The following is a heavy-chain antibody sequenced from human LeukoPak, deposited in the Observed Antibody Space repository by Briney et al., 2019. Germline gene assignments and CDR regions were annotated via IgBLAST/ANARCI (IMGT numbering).Heavy chain of an antibody. Sequence: GGSLRLSCVASGFPFRSFSMNWVRQAPGKGLEWVSSISSSSTYIYYADSVKGRFTISRDNAKNSLYLQMDSLRVEDTAVYYCARAEGSGSSFDYWGQGTLVTVSS. V-gene: IGHV3-21*01. CDR2: ISSSSTYI. CDR1: GFPFRSFS. D-gene: IGHD3-10*01. CDR3: ARAEGSGSSFDY. J-gene: IGHJ4*02.